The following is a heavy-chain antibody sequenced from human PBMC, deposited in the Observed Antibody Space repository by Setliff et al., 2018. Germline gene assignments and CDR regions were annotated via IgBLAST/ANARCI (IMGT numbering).Heavy chain of an antibody. Sequence: SETLSLTCSVYGESFSNNYWSWIRQPPGKGLEWIGESNHSGNTTNHPSLKSRLTMSVDTSKNQFSLKLTSVTAADTAVYYCARLNPTRHAVDVWGHGTTVTVSS. V-gene: IGHV4-34*01. CDR3: ARLNPTRHAVDV. CDR1: GESFSNNY. CDR2: SNHSGNT. J-gene: IGHJ6*02.